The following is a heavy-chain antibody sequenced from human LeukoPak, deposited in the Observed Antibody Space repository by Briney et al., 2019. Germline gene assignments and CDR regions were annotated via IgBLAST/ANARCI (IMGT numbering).Heavy chain of an antibody. Sequence: VASVKVSCKASGYTFTSYAMNWVRQAPGQGLEWMGWINAGNGNTKYSQEFQGRVTITRDTSASTAYMELSSLRSEDMAVYYCARDRGAAAGTLRGYYYYYMDVWGKGTTVTVSS. CDR1: GYTFTSYA. D-gene: IGHD6-13*01. CDR3: ARDRGAAAGTLRGYYYYYMDV. V-gene: IGHV1-3*03. CDR2: INAGNGNT. J-gene: IGHJ6*03.